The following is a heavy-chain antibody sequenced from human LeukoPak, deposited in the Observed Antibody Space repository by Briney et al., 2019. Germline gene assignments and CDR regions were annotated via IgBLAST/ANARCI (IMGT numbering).Heavy chain of an antibody. CDR3: ARHCPPNCKHTFDI. D-gene: IGHD1-1*01. CDR1: GDSISSYY. J-gene: IGHJ3*02. CDR2: VYYSGST. V-gene: IGHV4-59*08. Sequence: SETLSLTCTVSGDSISSYYWSWIRQPPGKGLEWIGYVYYSGSTEHNPSLKSRVTMSVDTSNNQFSLKLSSVTAADTAVYYCARHCPPNCKHTFDIWGQGTVVTVSS.